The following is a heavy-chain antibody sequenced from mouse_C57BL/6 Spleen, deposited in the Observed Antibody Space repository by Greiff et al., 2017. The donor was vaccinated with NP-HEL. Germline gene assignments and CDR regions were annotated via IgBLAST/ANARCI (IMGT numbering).Heavy chain of an antibody. J-gene: IGHJ2*01. V-gene: IGHV1-54*01. CDR3: ARVPYGSSSDY. CDR1: GYAFTNYL. CDR2: INPGSGGT. Sequence: QVQLQQSGAELVRPGTSVKVSCKASGYAFTNYLIEWVKQRPGQGLEWIGVINPGSGGTNYNEKFKGKATLTADKSSSTAYMQLSSLTSEDSAVYFCARVPYGSSSDYWGQGTTLTVSS. D-gene: IGHD1-1*01.